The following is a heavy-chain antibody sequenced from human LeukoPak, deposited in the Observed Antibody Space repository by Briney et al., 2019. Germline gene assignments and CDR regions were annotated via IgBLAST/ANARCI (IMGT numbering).Heavy chain of an antibody. CDR3: ALFYSSSHPFDY. CDR2: INPNSGGT. Sequence: ASVKVSCKASGYTFTGYYMHWVRQAPGQGLEWMGWINPNSGGTNYAQKFQGRVTMTTDTPTSTAYMELRSLRSDDTAVYYCALFYSSSHPFDYWGQGTLVTVSS. J-gene: IGHJ4*02. V-gene: IGHV1-2*02. CDR1: GYTFTGYY. D-gene: IGHD6-6*01.